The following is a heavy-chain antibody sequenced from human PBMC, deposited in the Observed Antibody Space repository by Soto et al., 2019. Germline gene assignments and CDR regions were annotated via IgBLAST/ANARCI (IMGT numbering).Heavy chain of an antibody. Sequence: QITLKESGPTLVTPTQTLTLTCTFSGFSLSTSGVGVGWIRQPPGKALEWLALIYWDDDKRYSPSLKSRLTITKDTSKNQVVLTMTNMDPVDTATYYCALTYYGSGSYYNVRWIDPWGQGTLVTVSS. V-gene: IGHV2-5*02. CDR1: GFSLSTSGVG. D-gene: IGHD3-10*01. CDR3: ALTYYGSGSYYNVRWIDP. CDR2: IYWDDDK. J-gene: IGHJ5*02.